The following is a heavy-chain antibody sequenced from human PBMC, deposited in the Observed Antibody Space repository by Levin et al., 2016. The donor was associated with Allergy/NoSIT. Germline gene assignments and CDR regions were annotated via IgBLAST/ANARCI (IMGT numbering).Heavy chain of an antibody. D-gene: IGHD1-14*01. CDR3: AYSGTGFKGGY. CDR2: IIPMLRTA. V-gene: IGHV1-69*13. J-gene: IGHJ4*02. Sequence: SVKVSCKASGGTFSRYALSWVRQAPGQGLEWMGGIIPMLRTAKYAQKFQGRVTITADESTSTAYMELTSLRSDDTAVYYCAYSGTGFKGGYWGQGTPVTVSS. CDR1: GGTFSRYA.